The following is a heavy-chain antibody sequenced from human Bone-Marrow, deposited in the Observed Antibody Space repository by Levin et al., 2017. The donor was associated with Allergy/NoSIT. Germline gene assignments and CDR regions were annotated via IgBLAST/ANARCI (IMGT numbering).Heavy chain of an antibody. Sequence: GGSLRLSCAASGFTFSTYGMHWVRQAPGKGLEWVAVISYDGRNEYYADSVKGRFTISRDNSKNTLYLQMNSLRAEDTAVYFCAKDAIRGSDQPYYFDYWGQGTLVTASS. V-gene: IGHV3-30*18. CDR3: AKDAIRGSDQPYYFDY. D-gene: IGHD6-19*01. CDR2: ISYDGRNE. J-gene: IGHJ4*02. CDR1: GFTFSTYG.